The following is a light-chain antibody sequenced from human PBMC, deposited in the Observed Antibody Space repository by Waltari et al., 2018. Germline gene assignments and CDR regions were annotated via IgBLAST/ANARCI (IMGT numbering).Light chain of an antibody. CDR1: SGHSSYA. Sequence: QLVLTQAPSASASLGASVKLTCTLTSGHSSYAIAWHQQQPETGPRYLMKVNSDGSHSQGDGVPDRFSGSSSGAERYLTSSSLQSEDEADYYCQTWGTGWVVFGGGTKLTVL. CDR2: VNSDGSH. V-gene: IGLV4-69*01. CDR3: QTWGTGWVV. J-gene: IGLJ2*01.